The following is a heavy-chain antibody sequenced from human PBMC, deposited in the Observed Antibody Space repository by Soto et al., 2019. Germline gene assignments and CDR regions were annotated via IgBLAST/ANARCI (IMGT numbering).Heavy chain of an antibody. CDR2: INHSGST. J-gene: IGHJ4*02. CDR1: GGSISSGGYY. D-gene: IGHD2-21*01. CDR3: ARDKIPGLFDY. Sequence: PSETLSLTCAVSGGSISSGGYYWTWIRQPPGTGLEWIGEINHSGSTNYNPSLKSRVTISVDTSKNQFSLKLTSVTAADTAVYYCARDKIPGLFDYWGQGTLVTVSS. V-gene: IGHV4-34*01.